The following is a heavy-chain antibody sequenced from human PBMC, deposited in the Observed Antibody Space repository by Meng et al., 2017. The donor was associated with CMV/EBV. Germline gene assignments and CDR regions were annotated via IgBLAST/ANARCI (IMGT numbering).Heavy chain of an antibody. J-gene: IGHJ5*02. CDR2: INHSGST. Sequence: QQRLWGGVLLNPSHTRSLTCAVYGGSFSGYYWSWIRQPPGKGLEWIGEINHSGSTNYNPSLKSRVTISVDTSKNQFSLKLSSVTAADTAVYYCARGVGGWFDPWGQGTLVTVSS. V-gene: IGHV4-34*01. CDR3: ARGVGGWFDP. CDR1: GGSFSGYY. D-gene: IGHD1-26*01.